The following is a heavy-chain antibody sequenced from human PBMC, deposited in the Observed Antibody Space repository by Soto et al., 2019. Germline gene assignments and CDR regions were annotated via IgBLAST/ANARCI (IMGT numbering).Heavy chain of an antibody. D-gene: IGHD2-15*01. J-gene: IGHJ6*03. CDR1: GFTFSDYY. Sequence: QVQLVESGGGLVKPGGSLRLSCAASGFTFSDYYMSWIRQAPGKGLEWVSYISSSGSTIYYADSVKGRFTISRDNAKNSLYLQMNSLRAEDTAVYYCARGRYCSGGSCARHYYYYYYMDVWGKGTTVTVSS. CDR2: ISSSGSTI. CDR3: ARGRYCSGGSCARHYYYYYYMDV. V-gene: IGHV3-11*01.